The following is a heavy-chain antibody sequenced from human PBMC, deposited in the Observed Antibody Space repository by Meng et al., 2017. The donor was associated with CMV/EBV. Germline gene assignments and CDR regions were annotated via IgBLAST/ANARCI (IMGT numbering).Heavy chain of an antibody. Sequence: GGSLRLSCAASGFTFSSYSMNWVRQAPGKGLEWVGFIRSKAYGGTTEYAASVKGRFTISRDDSKSIAYLQMNSLKTEDTAVYYCTREPVWGSYYYYYYGMDVWGQGTTVTVSS. CDR1: GFTFSSYS. CDR2: IRSKAYGGTT. D-gene: IGHD3-16*01. V-gene: IGHV3-49*04. J-gene: IGHJ6*02. CDR3: TREPVWGSYYYYYYGMDV.